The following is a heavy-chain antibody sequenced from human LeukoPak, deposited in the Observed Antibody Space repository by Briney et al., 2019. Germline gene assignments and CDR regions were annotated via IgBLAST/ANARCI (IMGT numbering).Heavy chain of an antibody. V-gene: IGHV3-7*01. J-gene: IGHJ4*02. CDR2: IKQDGSEK. CDR1: GFTFSSYW. D-gene: IGHD6-19*01. Sequence: GPLILSCAASGFTFSSYWMSWVRQAPGKGLEWVANIKQDGSEKYYVDSVKGRFTISRDNAKNSLYLQMNSLRAEDTAVYYCAYSSGWYKPFDYWGQGTLVTVSS. CDR3: AYSSGWYKPFDY.